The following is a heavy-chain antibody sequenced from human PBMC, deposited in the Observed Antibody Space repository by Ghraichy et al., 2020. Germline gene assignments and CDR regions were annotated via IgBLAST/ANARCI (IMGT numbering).Heavy chain of an antibody. CDR2: IYWDDDK. Sequence: SGPTLVKPTQTLTLTCTFSGFSLSTSGVGVGWIRQPPGKALEWLALIYWDDDKRYSPSLKSRLTITKDTSKNQVVLTMTNMDPVDTATYYCAHSELNYDILTGYYVGVSEYYFDYWGQGTLVTVSS. J-gene: IGHJ4*02. CDR1: GFSLSTSGVG. D-gene: IGHD3-9*01. V-gene: IGHV2-5*02. CDR3: AHSELNYDILTGYYVGVSEYYFDY.